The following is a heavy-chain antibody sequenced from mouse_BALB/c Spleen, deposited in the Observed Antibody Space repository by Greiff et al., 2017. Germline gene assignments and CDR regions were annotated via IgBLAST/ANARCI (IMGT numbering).Heavy chain of an antibody. CDR1: GYSITSGYY. V-gene: IGHV3-6*02. CDR3: ARERGSSGYDWFAY. J-gene: IGHJ3*01. D-gene: IGHD3-1*01. CDR2: ISYDGSN. Sequence: VQLQQSGPGLVKPSQSLSLTCSVTGYSITSGYYWNWIRQFPGNKLEWMGYISYDGSNNYNPSLKNRISITRDTSKNQFFLKLNSVTTEDTATYYCARERGSSGYDWFAYWGQGTLVTVSA.